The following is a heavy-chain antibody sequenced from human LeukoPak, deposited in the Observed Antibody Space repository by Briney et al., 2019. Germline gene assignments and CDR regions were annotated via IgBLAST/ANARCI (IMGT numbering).Heavy chain of an antibody. Sequence: SGTLSLTCAVSGGSISSGGYSWSWIRQPPGKGLEWIGYIYHSGSTYYNPSLKSRVTISVDRSKNQFSLKLSSVTAADTAVYYCARDYYDSSGQGRAAFDIWGQGTMVTVSS. CDR1: GGSISSGGYS. J-gene: IGHJ3*02. CDR2: IYHSGST. CDR3: ARDYYDSSGQGRAAFDI. V-gene: IGHV4-30-2*01. D-gene: IGHD3-22*01.